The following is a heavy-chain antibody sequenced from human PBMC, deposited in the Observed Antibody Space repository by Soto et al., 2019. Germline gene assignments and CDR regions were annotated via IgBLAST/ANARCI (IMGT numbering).Heavy chain of an antibody. V-gene: IGHV1-18*01. Sequence: QVQLVQSGAEVKKPGASVKVSCKASGYTFTSYGISWVRQAPGQGLEWMGWISAYNGNTNYAQKLQGRVTMTTDTSTGTAYMELRSLRSADTAVYYCERDWAAAGPFDYWGQGTLVTVSS. J-gene: IGHJ4*02. D-gene: IGHD6-13*01. CDR1: GYTFTSYG. CDR3: ERDWAAAGPFDY. CDR2: ISAYNGNT.